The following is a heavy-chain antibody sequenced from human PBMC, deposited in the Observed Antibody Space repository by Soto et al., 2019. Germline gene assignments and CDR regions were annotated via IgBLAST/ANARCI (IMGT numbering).Heavy chain of an antibody. J-gene: IGHJ6*02. CDR1: GFTFSSYA. CDR2: ISGSGRST. D-gene: IGHD2-2*02. Sequence: EVQLLESGGGLVQPGGSLRLSCAASGFTFSSYAMSWVCQAPGKGLEWVSAISGSGRSTYYADSVKGRFTISRDNSKNTLYLQMNSLRVEDTAVHYCAKEMVVPASIASYYYGMDVWGQGTTVTVSS. V-gene: IGHV3-23*01. CDR3: AKEMVVPASIASYYYGMDV.